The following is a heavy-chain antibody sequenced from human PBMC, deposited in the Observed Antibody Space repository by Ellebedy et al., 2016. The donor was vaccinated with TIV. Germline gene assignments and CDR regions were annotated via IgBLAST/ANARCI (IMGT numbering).Heavy chain of an antibody. D-gene: IGHD3-22*01. J-gene: IGHJ4*02. Sequence: AASVKASCKASGYTFTSYDINWVRQATGQGLEWMGWMNPNSGNTGYAQKFQGRVTITRNTSISTAYMELSSLRSEDTAVYYCARDYYDSSGYRFDYWGQGTLVTVSS. V-gene: IGHV1-8*03. CDR2: MNPNSGNT. CDR1: GYTFTSYD. CDR3: ARDYYDSSGYRFDY.